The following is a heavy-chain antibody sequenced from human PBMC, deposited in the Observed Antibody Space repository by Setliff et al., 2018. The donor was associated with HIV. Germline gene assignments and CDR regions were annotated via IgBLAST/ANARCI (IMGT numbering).Heavy chain of an antibody. D-gene: IGHD3-10*01. CDR1: GFTFRDYA. V-gene: IGHV3-23*01. CDR3: ARSVIGYYYYGMDV. CDR2: ISGSSSIK. J-gene: IGHJ6*02. Sequence: PGGSLRLSCAASGFTFRDYAMIWVRQAPGMGLEWVSTISGSSSIKEYADFVKGRFTISRDNSKNTLYLQMNSLRAEDTAVYYCARSVIGYYYYGMDVWGQGTLVTVSS.